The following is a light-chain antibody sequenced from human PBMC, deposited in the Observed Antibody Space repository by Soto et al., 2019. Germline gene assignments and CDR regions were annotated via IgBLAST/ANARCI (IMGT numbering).Light chain of an antibody. J-gene: IGLJ2*01. CDR1: SSDVGGYNY. V-gene: IGLV2-14*01. CDR3: SSYTSSSTLGV. Sequence: QSALTQPASVSGSPGQSITISCTGTSSDVGGYNYVSWYQQHPGKAPKLMIYDVSNRPSGVSNRFSGSKSGNTASLTISGLQAEDEADYYCSSYTSSSTLGVFGGGTKPTVL. CDR2: DVS.